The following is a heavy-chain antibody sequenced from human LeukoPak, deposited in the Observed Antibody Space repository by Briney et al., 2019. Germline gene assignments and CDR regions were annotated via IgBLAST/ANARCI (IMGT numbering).Heavy chain of an antibody. CDR1: GGPISSSSYY. V-gene: IGHV4-39*01. Sequence: PSETLSLTCTVSGGPISSSSYYWGWIRQPPGKGLEWIGSIYHTGSTLYNSSLTSRVTISVDPSKNQFSLRLNSVTAADTAVYYCARQLGAYSYPFDIWGQGTKVTVSS. CDR2: IYHTGST. J-gene: IGHJ3*02. D-gene: IGHD3-16*01. CDR3: ARQLGAYSYPFDI.